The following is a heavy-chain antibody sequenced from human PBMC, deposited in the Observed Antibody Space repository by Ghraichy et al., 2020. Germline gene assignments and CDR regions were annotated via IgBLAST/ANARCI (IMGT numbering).Heavy chain of an antibody. J-gene: IGHJ4*02. D-gene: IGHD6-19*01. CDR3: ARRRRAVAGTVLDFDFDY. Sequence: SETLSLTCTVSGGSISSSSYYWGWIRQPPGKGLEWIGSIYYSGSTYYNPSLKSRVTISVDTSKNQFSLKLSSVTAADTAVYYCARRRRAVAGTVLDFDFDYWGQGTLVTVSS. V-gene: IGHV4-39*01. CDR2: IYYSGST. CDR1: GGSISSSSYY.